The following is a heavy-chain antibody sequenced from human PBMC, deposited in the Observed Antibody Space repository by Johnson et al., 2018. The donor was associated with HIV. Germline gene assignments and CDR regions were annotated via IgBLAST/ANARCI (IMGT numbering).Heavy chain of an antibody. Sequence: QVQLVESGGGVVQPGRSLRLSCAASGFTFSSYAMHWVRQAPGKGLEWVAVISYDGSNKYYADSVKGRFTISRDNSKNTLYLQMNSLRAEDTAVYYCARDGKYYDSGGYYPGGAFDIWGQGTMVTVS. CDR3: ARDGKYYDSGGYYPGGAFDI. J-gene: IGHJ3*02. CDR1: GFTFSSYA. CDR2: ISYDGSNK. V-gene: IGHV3-30-3*01. D-gene: IGHD3-22*01.